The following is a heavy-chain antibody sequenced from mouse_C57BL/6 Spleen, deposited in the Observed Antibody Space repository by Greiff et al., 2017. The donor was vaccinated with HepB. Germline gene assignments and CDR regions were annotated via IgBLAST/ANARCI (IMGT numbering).Heavy chain of an antibody. V-gene: IGHV1-74*01. CDR1: GYTFTSYW. CDR2: IHPSDSDT. CDR3: AISQDSSGYYFDY. D-gene: IGHD3-2*02. Sequence: VQLQQPGAELVKPGASVKVSCKASGYTFTSYWMRWVKQRPGQGLEWIGRIHPSDSDTNYNQKFKGKATLTVDKSSSTAYMQLSSLTSEDSAVYYCAISQDSSGYYFDYWGQGTTLTVSS. J-gene: IGHJ2*01.